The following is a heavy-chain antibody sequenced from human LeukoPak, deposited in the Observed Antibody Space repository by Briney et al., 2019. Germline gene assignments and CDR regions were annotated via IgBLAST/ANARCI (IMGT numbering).Heavy chain of an antibody. V-gene: IGHV4-61*09. J-gene: IGHJ4*02. D-gene: IGHD6-19*01. CDR2: LYSSGAT. CDR1: GGSISSGSDY. CDR3: ARAGGSVGWYGTIDS. Sequence: SETLSLTCTVSGGSISSGSDYWTWIRQPAGKGLEWIGHLYSSGATSYNPSPQSRVTFSVDASNSQFSLRLTSVTAADTAVYYCARAGGSVGWYGTIDSWGQGTLVTVSS.